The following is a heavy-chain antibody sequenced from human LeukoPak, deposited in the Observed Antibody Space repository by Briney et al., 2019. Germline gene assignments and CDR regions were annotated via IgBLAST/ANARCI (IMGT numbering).Heavy chain of an antibody. CDR3: TTDPWLLRYGDIDY. J-gene: IGHJ4*02. D-gene: IGHD3-22*01. V-gene: IGHV3-15*01. Sequence: GGSLRLSCAASGFTFSNAWMSWVRQAPGKGLEWVGRIKSKTDGGTTDYAAPVKGGFTISRDDSKNTLYLQMNSLKTEDTAVYYCTTDPWLLRYGDIDYWGQGTLVTVSS. CDR2: IKSKTDGGTT. CDR1: GFTFSNAW.